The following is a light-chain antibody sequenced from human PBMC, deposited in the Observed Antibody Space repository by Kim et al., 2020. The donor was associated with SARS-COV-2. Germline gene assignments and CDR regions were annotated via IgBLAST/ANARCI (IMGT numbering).Light chain of an antibody. CDR2: GAS. CDR1: LSVRSNY. V-gene: IGKV3-20*01. Sequence: PGERATLSCRASLSVRSNYLAWYQQKPGQAPRLLIYGASRRATGIAERFSGSGSETDFTLTISRLEPEDFAVYSCQQYGSSPYTFGQGTKLE. CDR3: QQYGSSPYT. J-gene: IGKJ2*01.